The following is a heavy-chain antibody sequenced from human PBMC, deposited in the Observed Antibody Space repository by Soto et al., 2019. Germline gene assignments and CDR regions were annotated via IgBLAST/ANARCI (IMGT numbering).Heavy chain of an antibody. Sequence: GGSLRLSCAASGFTFSSYAMHWVRQAPGKGLEWVAVISYDEIDKYFADAVKGRFTISRDNSKNTLYLQMDSLRAEDTAVYYCAKFGMATTKRSPPYYIDYWGQGALVTVSS. J-gene: IGHJ4*02. V-gene: IGHV3-30*04. CDR2: ISYDEIDK. CDR1: GFTFSSYA. CDR3: AKFGMATTKRSPPYYIDY. D-gene: IGHD1-1*01.